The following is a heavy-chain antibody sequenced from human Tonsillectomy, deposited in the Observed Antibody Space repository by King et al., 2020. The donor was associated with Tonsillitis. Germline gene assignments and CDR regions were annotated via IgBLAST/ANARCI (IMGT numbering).Heavy chain of an antibody. Sequence: TLKESGPTLVKPSQTLTLTCTFSGFSLSTSGVGVGWVRQPPVKALERLAVIYLDCVERSRPSLKNRLTITKDTSKNQVVLTMTNMDPVDTGTYYCARGTTSAAFDIWGQGIMVIVSS. V-gene: IGHV2-5*02. D-gene: IGHD1-26*01. CDR2: IYLDCVE. CDR1: GFSLSTSGVG. J-gene: IGHJ3*02. CDR3: ARGTTSAAFDI.